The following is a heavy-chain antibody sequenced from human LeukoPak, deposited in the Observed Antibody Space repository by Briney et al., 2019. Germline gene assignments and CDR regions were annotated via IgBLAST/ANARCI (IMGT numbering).Heavy chain of an antibody. CDR3: ARHFSSGYYLLYDAFDI. Sequence: SETLSLTCSVSGGSISSSSYYWGWIRQPPGKGLEWIESIYYSGSTNYNPSLKSRVTISVDTSKNQFSLKLSSVTAADTAVYYCARHFSSGYYLLYDAFDIWGQGTMVTVSS. CDR1: GGSISSSSYY. V-gene: IGHV4-39*07. CDR2: IYYSGST. J-gene: IGHJ3*02. D-gene: IGHD3-22*01.